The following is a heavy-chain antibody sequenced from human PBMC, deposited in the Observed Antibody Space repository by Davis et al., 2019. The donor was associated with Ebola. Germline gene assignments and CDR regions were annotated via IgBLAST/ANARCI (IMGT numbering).Heavy chain of an antibody. CDR1: GFTFSSYE. V-gene: IGHV3-48*03. CDR3: TRGRSVVVVPAANPDY. D-gene: IGHD2-2*01. Sequence: GESLKISCAASGFTFSSYEMNWVRQTPGKGLEWLSYISSSGCTKYYADSVKGRFTVSRDNAKNSLYLQMDSLRAEDTAVYYCTRGRSVVVVPAANPDYWGQGTLVTVSS. J-gene: IGHJ4*02. CDR2: ISSSGCTK.